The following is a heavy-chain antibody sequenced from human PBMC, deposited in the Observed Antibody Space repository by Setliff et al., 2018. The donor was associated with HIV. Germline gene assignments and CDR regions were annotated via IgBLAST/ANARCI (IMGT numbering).Heavy chain of an antibody. V-gene: IGHV3-23*01. J-gene: IGHJ3*02. CDR3: AKGRYGGYDWGTLDI. CDR1: GFTFSSCA. CDR2: ISGSGAST. Sequence: GGSLRLSCAASGFTFSSCAMSWVRQAPGKGLEWVLVISGSGASTYYADSVKGRFTISRDNSRNTLYLQMNSLRVEDTAVYYCAKGRYGGYDWGTLDIWGQGTMVTVSS. D-gene: IGHD5-12*01.